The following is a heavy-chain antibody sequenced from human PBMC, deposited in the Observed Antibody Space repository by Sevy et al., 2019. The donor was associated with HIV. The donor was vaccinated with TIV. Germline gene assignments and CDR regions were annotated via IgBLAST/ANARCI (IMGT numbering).Heavy chain of an antibody. CDR1: GFTFDDYA. J-gene: IGHJ4*02. CDR2: ISWNSGSI. V-gene: IGHV3-9*03. CDR3: AKGILRFLEWTYFDY. Sequence: GGSLRLSCAASGFTFDDYAMHWVRQAPGKGLEWVSGISWNSGSIGYADSVKGRFTISRDNAKNSLYLQMNSLRAEDMALYYCAKGILRFLEWTYFDYCGQGTLVTV. D-gene: IGHD3-3*01.